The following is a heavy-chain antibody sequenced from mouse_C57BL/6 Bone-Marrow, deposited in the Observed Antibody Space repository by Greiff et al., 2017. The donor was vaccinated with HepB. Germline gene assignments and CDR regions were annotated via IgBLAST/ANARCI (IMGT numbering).Heavy chain of an antibody. CDR3: ARHYDPAWFAY. D-gene: IGHD2-4*01. CDR1: GFTFSDYG. CDR2: ISSGSSTI. J-gene: IGHJ3*01. Sequence: EVKLVESGGGLVKPGGSLKLSCAASGFTFSDYGMHWVRQAPEKGLEWVAYISSGSSTIYYADTVKGRFTISRDNAKNTLFLQMTSLRSEDTAMYYCARHYDPAWFAYWGQGTLVTVSA. V-gene: IGHV5-17*01.